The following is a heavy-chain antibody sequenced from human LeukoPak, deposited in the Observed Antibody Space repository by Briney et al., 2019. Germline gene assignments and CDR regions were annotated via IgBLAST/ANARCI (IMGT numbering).Heavy chain of an antibody. Sequence: GSLRLSCAASGFNFRNYAMHWVRQAPGKGLEWVAVISYDGSNKYYADSVKGRFTISRDNSKNTLYLQMNSLRAEDTAVYYCARDDLFGELLSNFDYWGQGTLVTVSS. CDR2: ISYDGSNK. CDR3: ARDDLFGELLSNFDY. CDR1: GFNFRNYA. J-gene: IGHJ4*02. D-gene: IGHD3-10*02. V-gene: IGHV3-30*04.